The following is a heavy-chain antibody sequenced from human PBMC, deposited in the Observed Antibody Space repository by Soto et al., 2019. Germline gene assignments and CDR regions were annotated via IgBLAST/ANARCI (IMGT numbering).Heavy chain of an antibody. CDR3: ARAKIVYGDFDSIDS. J-gene: IGHJ4*02. D-gene: IGHD4-17*01. V-gene: IGHV3-20*04. Sequence: PGGSLRLSCAASGFTFDEYGMSWVRHVPGKGLEWVSGINWNGNSRGYADSVKGRFTISRDNANKSVYLQMNSLRAEDTAVYYCARAKIVYGDFDSIDSWGQGTLVTVSS. CDR1: GFTFDEYG. CDR2: INWNGNSR.